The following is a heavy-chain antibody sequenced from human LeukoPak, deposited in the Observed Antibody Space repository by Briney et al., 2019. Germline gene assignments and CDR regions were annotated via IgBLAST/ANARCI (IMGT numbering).Heavy chain of an antibody. CDR2: FDPEDGET. J-gene: IGHJ4*02. CDR1: GYTLTELS. CDR3: ARAVRTDRGGGY. Sequence: ASVKVSCKVSGYTLTELSMHWVRQAPGKGLEWMGGFDPEDGETIYAQKFQGRVTMTEDTSTDTAYMELSRLRSDDTAVYYCARAVRTDRGGGYWGQGTLVTVSS. D-gene: IGHD2-15*01. V-gene: IGHV1-24*01.